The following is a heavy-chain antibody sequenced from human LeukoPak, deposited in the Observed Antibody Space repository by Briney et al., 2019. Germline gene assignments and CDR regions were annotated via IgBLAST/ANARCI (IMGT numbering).Heavy chain of an antibody. CDR2: ISDSGSTM. V-gene: IGHV3-11*01. J-gene: IGHJ4*02. Sequence: GGSLRLSCAASGFTFSDYYMTWIRQGPGKGLEWLPYISDSGSTMYYADSLKGRFTISRDNAKNSLFLQMNSLRADDTAVYYCATVAAAGSGSDDILTGYYDNWGQGTLVTVST. CDR1: GFTFSDYY. CDR3: ATVAAAGSGSDDILTGYYDN. D-gene: IGHD3-9*01.